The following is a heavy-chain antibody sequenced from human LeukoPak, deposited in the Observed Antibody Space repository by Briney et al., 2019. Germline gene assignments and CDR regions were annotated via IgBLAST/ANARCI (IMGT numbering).Heavy chain of an antibody. CDR3: ARQDIAVASNAFDI. J-gene: IGHJ3*02. Sequence: GASVKVSCKASGGTFSSYAISWVRQAPGQGLEWMGGIIPIFGTANYAQKFQGRVTITRNTSISTAYMELSSLRSEDTAVYYCARQDIAVASNAFDIWGQGTMVTVSS. CDR1: GGTFSSYA. V-gene: IGHV1-69*05. D-gene: IGHD6-19*01. CDR2: IIPIFGTA.